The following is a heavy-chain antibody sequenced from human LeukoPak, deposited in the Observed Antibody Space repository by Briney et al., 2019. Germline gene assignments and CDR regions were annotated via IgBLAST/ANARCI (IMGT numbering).Heavy chain of an antibody. V-gene: IGHV4-39*02. CDR2: IYYSGST. Sequence: PSETLSLTCTVSGGSISSSGYYWGWIRQPPGKGLEWIGSIYYSGSTYYNPSLKRRVTISVDTSKNQFSLKLSSVTAADTAVYYCARDRGITTARGVPSWFDPWGQGTLVTVSS. CDR1: GGSISSSGYY. CDR3: ARDRGITTARGVPSWFDP. D-gene: IGHD3-10*01. J-gene: IGHJ5*02.